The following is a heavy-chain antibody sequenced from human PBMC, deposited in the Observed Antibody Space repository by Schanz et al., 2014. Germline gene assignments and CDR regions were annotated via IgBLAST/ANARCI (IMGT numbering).Heavy chain of an antibody. CDR1: GFNFSDYA. CDR2: ISGGGGTT. V-gene: IGHV3-23*04. CDR3: ARDRRNADLDY. Sequence: ERLVESGGGVVQPGRSLRLSCAASGFNFSDYAMCWVRQAPGKGLEWVSAISGGGGTTYYTDSVKGRFTISRDNSKNTLYLQMNSLRAEDTAVYYCARDRRNADLDYWGQGTLVTVSS. D-gene: IGHD1-1*01. J-gene: IGHJ4*02.